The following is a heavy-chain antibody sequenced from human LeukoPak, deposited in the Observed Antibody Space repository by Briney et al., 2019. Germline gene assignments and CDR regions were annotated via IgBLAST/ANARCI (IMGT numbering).Heavy chain of an antibody. D-gene: IGHD1-14*01. CDR3: AREPGDAFDI. V-gene: IGHV1-46*01. CDR2: INPSGGST. Sequence: ASVKVSCKASGYTFTSYYMHWVRQAPGQGLEWMGIINPSGGSTSYAQKFQGRATMTRDMSTSTVYMELSSLRSEDTAVYYCAREPGDAFDIWGQGTMVTVSS. J-gene: IGHJ3*02. CDR1: GYTFTSYY.